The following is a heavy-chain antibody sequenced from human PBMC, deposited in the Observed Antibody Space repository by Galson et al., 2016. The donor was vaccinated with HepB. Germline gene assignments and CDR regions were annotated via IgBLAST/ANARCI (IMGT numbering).Heavy chain of an antibody. CDR1: GASMSSSY. V-gene: IGHV4-4*08. CDR2: IHSSGTT. D-gene: IGHD3-9*01. Sequence: ETRSLTCTVSGASMSSSYWSWIRLPPGKGLQWIGNIHSSGTTYYSPSLKSRVSISMDRSKNQFSLSLKSVAAADTAVYYCATLVTPSRDVYFNIDHWGQGTLVAVSS. CDR3: ATLVTPSRDVYFNIDH. J-gene: IGHJ4*02.